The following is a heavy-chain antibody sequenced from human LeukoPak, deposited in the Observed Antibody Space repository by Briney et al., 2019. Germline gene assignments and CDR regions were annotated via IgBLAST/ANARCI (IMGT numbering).Heavy chain of an antibody. V-gene: IGHV4-61*08. CDR2: IYYSGST. CDR1: GGSISSGDYY. CDR3: ARGGSEIFGVLDIDY. Sequence: SETLSLTCTVSGGSISSGDYYWSWIRQPPGKGLEWIGYIYYSGSTNYNPSLKSRVTISVDTSKNQFSLKLSSVTAADTAVYYCARGGSEIFGVLDIDYWGQGTLVTVSS. J-gene: IGHJ4*02. D-gene: IGHD3-3*01.